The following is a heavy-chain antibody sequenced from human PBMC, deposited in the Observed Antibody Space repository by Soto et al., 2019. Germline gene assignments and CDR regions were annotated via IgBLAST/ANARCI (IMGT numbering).Heavy chain of an antibody. V-gene: IGHV3-66*01. D-gene: IGHD3-22*01. CDR1: GFTVSSNY. Sequence: GGSLRLACAASGFTVSSNYMSWVRQAPGKGLEWVSVIYSGGSTYYADSLKGRFTISRDNSKNTLYLQMNSLRAEDTAVYYCVCVSTYYYDSSGPPDAIDIWGQGTMVTVSS. J-gene: IGHJ3*02. CDR3: VCVSTYYYDSSGPPDAIDI. CDR2: IYSGGST.